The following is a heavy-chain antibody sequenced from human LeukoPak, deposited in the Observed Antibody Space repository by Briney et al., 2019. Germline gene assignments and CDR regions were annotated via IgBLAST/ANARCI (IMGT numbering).Heavy chain of an antibody. V-gene: IGHV3-30*04. CDR3: ARCDSSGYDAFDI. D-gene: IGHD3-22*01. CDR1: GFTFSSYA. Sequence: PGRSLRLSCAASGFTFSSYAMHWVRQAPGKGLEWVAVISYDGSNKYYADSVKGRFTISRDNSKNTLYLQMNSLRAEDTAVYYCARCDSSGYDAFDIWGQGTMVTVSS. CDR2: ISYDGSNK. J-gene: IGHJ3*02.